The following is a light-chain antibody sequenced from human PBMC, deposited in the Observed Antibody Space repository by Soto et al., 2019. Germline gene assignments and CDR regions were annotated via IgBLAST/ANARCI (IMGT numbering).Light chain of an antibody. CDR2: KAS. Sequence: DIQMTQSPSTLSASVGDRVTITCRASQSISDWLAWYQQKPGKAPKLLICKASSLESGVPSRFSGSGSGTDFTRTISSLQPDDFATYYCQQYNSYSRTFGQGTKVEV. V-gene: IGKV1-5*03. CDR3: QQYNSYSRT. CDR1: QSISDW. J-gene: IGKJ1*01.